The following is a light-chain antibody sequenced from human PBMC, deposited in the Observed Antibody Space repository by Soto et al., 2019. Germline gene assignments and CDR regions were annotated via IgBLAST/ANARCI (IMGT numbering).Light chain of an antibody. Sequence: QSMLTQPPSVSGAPGQGVTISCSGSASNIGKNGVNWYQQLPGKAPKLVVYYDDLLPSGVSDRFSGSNSGTSASLAISGLQSEDEADYFCAAWDDGLNGLVFGGGTKLTVL. J-gene: IGLJ3*02. CDR1: ASNIGKNG. V-gene: IGLV1-36*01. CDR3: AAWDDGLNGLV. CDR2: YDD.